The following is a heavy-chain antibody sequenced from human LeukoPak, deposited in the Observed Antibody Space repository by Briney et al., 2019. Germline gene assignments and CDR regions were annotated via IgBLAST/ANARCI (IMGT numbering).Heavy chain of an antibody. D-gene: IGHD3-22*01. V-gene: IGHV3-23*01. CDR3: AKVSVVITGRYYFDY. CDR1: GFTVSSNY. Sequence: QPGGSLRLSCAASGFTVSSNYMSWVRQAPGKGLEWVSTISDSGGSTYYADSVKGRFTISRDNSKYTLYLQMNSLRAEDTAVYYCAKVSVVITGRYYFDYWGQGTLVTVSS. J-gene: IGHJ4*02. CDR2: ISDSGGST.